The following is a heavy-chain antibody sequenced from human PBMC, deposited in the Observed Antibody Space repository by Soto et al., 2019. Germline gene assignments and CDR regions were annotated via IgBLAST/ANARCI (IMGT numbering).Heavy chain of an antibody. V-gene: IGHV5-51*01. J-gene: IGHJ4*02. CDR2: IYPGDSDT. CDR1: GYRFSSYW. CDR3: ARQIYDSDTGPNFQYYFDS. Sequence: GESLKISCKGSGYRFSSYWIAWVRQMPGKGLEWMGIIYPGDSDTRYSPSFEGQVTISADKSNSTAYLQWSSLKASDTAMYYCARQIYDSDTGPNFQYYFDSWGQGTPVTVSS. D-gene: IGHD3-22*01.